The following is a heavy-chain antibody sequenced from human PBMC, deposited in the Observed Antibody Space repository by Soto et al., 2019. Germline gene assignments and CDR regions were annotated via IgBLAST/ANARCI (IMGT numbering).Heavy chain of an antibody. CDR3: ATTDTTGYSSSWSNYYYYGMDV. CDR1: GFTFSSYG. CDR2: IWYDGSNK. J-gene: IGHJ6*02. V-gene: IGHV3-33*01. D-gene: IGHD6-13*01. Sequence: GGSLRLSCAASGFTFSSYGMHWVRQAPGKGLEWVAVIWYDGSNKYYADSVKGRFTISRDNSKNTLYLQMNSLRAEDTAVYYCATTDTTGYSSSWSNYYYYGMDVWGQGTTVTVSS.